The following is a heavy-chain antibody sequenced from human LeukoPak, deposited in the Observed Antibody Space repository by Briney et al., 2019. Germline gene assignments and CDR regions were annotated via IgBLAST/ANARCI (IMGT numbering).Heavy chain of an antibody. V-gene: IGHV4-4*02. D-gene: IGHD1-14*01. CDR2: INHSGST. CDR3: ARVPGR. Sequence: SETLSLTCAVSGGSITSSNWWSWVPQPPGKGLEWIGEINHSGSTNYNSSLKNRVTISVDKSKNQFSLKLSSVTAADTAVYYCARVPGRWGQGTLVTVSS. J-gene: IGHJ4*02. CDR1: GGSITSSNW.